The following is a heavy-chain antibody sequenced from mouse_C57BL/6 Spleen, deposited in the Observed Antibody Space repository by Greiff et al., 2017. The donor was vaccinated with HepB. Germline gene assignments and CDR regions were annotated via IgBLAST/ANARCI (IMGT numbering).Heavy chain of an antibody. CDR2: ISDGGSYT. D-gene: IGHD3-3*01. J-gene: IGHJ1*03. Sequence: EVKLVESGGGLVKPGGSLKLSCAASGFTFSSYAMSWVRQTPEKRLEWVATISDGGSYTYYPDNVKGRFTISRDNAKNNLYLQMSHLKSEDTAMYYCARGWADWYFDVWGTGTTVTVSS. CDR1: GFTFSSYA. V-gene: IGHV5-4*03. CDR3: ARGWADWYFDV.